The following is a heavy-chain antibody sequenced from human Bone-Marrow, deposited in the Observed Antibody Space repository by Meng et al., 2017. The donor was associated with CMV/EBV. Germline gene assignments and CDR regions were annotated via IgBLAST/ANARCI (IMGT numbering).Heavy chain of an antibody. CDR1: GFSLSTSGEG. Sequence: SSPTLVKPTQTLTLTCTFSGFSLSTSGEGVGWIRQPPGKALEWLALIYWNDDKRYSPSLKSRLTITKDSAKNQVDLTMTNRDPVDTATYYCAHSSYGPDIVVVPAAKGPWFDPWGQGTLVTVSS. CDR2: IYWNDDK. V-gene: IGHV2-5*01. CDR3: AHSSYGPDIVVVPAAKGPWFDP. D-gene: IGHD2-2*01. J-gene: IGHJ5*02.